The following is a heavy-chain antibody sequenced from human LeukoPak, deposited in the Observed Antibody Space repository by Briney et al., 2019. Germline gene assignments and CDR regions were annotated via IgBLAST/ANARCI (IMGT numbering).Heavy chain of an antibody. CDR3: ARETNYYDSEDYFDY. V-gene: IGHV3-21*01. CDR2: ISSSSSYI. CDR1: GFTFSSYA. D-gene: IGHD3-22*01. J-gene: IGHJ4*02. Sequence: PGGSLRLSCAASGFTFSSYAMSWVRQAPGKGLEWVSSISSSSSYIYYADSVKGRFTISRDNAKNSLYLQMNSLRAEDTAVYYCARETNYYDSEDYFDYWGQGTLVTVSS.